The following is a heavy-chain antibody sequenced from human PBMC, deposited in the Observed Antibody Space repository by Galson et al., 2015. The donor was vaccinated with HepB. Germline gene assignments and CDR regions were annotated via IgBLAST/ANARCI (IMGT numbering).Heavy chain of an antibody. J-gene: IGHJ4*02. V-gene: IGHV1-24*01. CDR2: FDPEDGET. D-gene: IGHD3-10*01. Sequence: SVKVSCKVSGYTLTELSMHWVRQAPGEGLEWMGGFDPEDGETIYAQKFQGRVTMTEDTSTDTAYMELSSLRSEDTAVYYCATWRDWFGELFFDYWGQGTLVTVSS. CDR1: GYTLTELS. CDR3: ATWRDWFGELFFDY.